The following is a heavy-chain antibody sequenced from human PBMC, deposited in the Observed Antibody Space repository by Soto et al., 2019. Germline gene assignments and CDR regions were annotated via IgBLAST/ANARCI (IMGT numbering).Heavy chain of an antibody. V-gene: IGHV1-69*01. CDR3: AGIFGVVMPQTRHYGMDV. D-gene: IGHD3-3*01. Sequence: QVQLVQSGAEVKKPGSSVKVSCKASGGTFSSYAISWVRQAPGQGLEWMGGIIPIFGTANYAQKFQGRVTITADESTGTAYMEVSSLGSEDTAVDYCAGIFGVVMPQTRHYGMDVWGQGTTVTVSS. CDR1: GGTFSSYA. CDR2: IIPIFGTA. J-gene: IGHJ6*02.